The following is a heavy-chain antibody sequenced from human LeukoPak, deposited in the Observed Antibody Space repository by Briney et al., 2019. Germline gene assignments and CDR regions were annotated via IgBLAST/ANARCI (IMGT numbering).Heavy chain of an antibody. CDR2: FYYSGRA. J-gene: IGHJ3*02. Sequence: SETLSLTCSVSGGSISSYSWSWIRQPPGKGLECIGYFYYSGRANYNPSLKSRVNILVDTSKNQFSLKLSSVTAADTAVYYCARGGHYGDSDAFDIWGQGTMVTVSS. D-gene: IGHD4-17*01. CDR1: GGSISSYS. V-gene: IGHV4-59*01. CDR3: ARGGHYGDSDAFDI.